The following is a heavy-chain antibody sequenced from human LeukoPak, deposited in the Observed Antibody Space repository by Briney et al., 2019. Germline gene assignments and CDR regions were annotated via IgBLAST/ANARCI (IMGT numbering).Heavy chain of an antibody. CDR3: ARFSFGSFFFDP. Sequence: GASVKVSCKTSGGTFSTYGISWVRQAPRQGLEWMGGIIPIFGTTNYAQKFQGRVTITADEFRTTAYMELSSLRSEDTAVYYCARFSFGSFFFDPWGQGTLVTVSS. CDR2: IIPIFGTT. D-gene: IGHD3-16*01. CDR1: GGTFSTYG. J-gene: IGHJ5*02. V-gene: IGHV1-69*13.